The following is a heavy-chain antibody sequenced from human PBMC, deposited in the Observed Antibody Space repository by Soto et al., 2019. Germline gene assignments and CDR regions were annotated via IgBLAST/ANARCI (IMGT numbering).Heavy chain of an antibody. J-gene: IGHJ6*04. CDR1: GFTVSSNY. D-gene: IGHD5-18*01. V-gene: IGHV3-66*01. CDR3: AREGYSYGWSDYYGMDV. Sequence: EVQLVESGGGLVQPGGSLRLSCAASGFTVSSNYMSWVRQAPGKGLEWVSVIYSGGSTYYADSVKGRFTISRDNSKNTLYLQMDSRRAEETGVYYCAREGYSYGWSDYYGMDVWGEGTTVTGSS. CDR2: IYSGGST.